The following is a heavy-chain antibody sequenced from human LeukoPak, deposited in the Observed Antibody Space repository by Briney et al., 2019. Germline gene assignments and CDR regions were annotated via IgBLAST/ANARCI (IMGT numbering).Heavy chain of an antibody. Sequence: GASVKVSCKASGGTFNSYAVSWVRQAPGQGLEWMGGIIPIFGTANYAQKFQGRVAITADESTSTAYMELSSLRSEDTAVYYCARVADVYGMDVWGQGTTVTVSS. CDR2: IIPIFGTA. CDR1: GGTFNSYA. J-gene: IGHJ6*02. V-gene: IGHV1-69*13. CDR3: ARVADVYGMDV.